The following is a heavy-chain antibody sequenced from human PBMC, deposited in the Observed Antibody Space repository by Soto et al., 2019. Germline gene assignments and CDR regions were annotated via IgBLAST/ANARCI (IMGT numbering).Heavy chain of an antibody. Sequence: PGGSLRLSCAASGFTFSDYYMSWVRQAPGKGLEWVSYISSSSTTIYYADSVKGRFTVSRDNAQNSLFLVINSLRAEDTAVYYCARDRDWAFDYWGQGTLVTVSS. CDR1: GFTFSDYY. J-gene: IGHJ4*02. D-gene: IGHD3-9*01. V-gene: IGHV3-11*04. CDR3: ARDRDWAFDY. CDR2: ISSSSTTI.